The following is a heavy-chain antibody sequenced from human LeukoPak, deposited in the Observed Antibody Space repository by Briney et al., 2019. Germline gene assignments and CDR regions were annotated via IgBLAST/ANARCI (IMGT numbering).Heavy chain of an antibody. CDR3: ASLVYDLVPWFDP. CDR2: IYYSGST. CDR1: GGSISSYY. D-gene: IGHD3-3*01. V-gene: IGHV4-59*01. Sequence: PSETLSLTCTVSGGSISSYYWSWIRQPPGKGLEWIGYIYYSGSTNYNPSLKSRVTISVDTSKNQFSLKLSSVTAADTAVYYCASLVYDLVPWFDPWGQGTLVTVSS. J-gene: IGHJ5*02.